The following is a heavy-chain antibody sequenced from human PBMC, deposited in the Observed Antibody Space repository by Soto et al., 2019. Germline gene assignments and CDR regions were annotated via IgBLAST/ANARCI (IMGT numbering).Heavy chain of an antibody. Sequence: LRLSCAASGFTFSSYAMSWVRQAPGKGLEWVSAISGSGGSTYYADSVKGRFTISRDNSKNTLYLQMNSLRAEDTAVYYCAKVLSDFWSGYYNSYYYYYGMDVWGQGTTVTVSS. CDR1: GFTFSSYA. V-gene: IGHV3-23*01. CDR2: ISGSGGST. J-gene: IGHJ6*02. D-gene: IGHD3-3*01. CDR3: AKVLSDFWSGYYNSYYYYYGMDV.